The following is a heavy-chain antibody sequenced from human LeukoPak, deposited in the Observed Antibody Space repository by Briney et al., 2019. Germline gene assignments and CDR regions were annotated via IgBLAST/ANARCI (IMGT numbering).Heavy chain of an antibody. J-gene: IGHJ4*02. CDR3: ATAPEGCSGGSCYSGLDY. CDR2: FDPEDGET. Sequence: GASVKVSCKVSGHTLTELSMHWVRQAPGKGLEWMGGFDPEDGETIYAQKFQGRVTMTEDTSTDTAYMELSSLRSEDTAVYYCATAPEGCSGGSCYSGLDYWGQGTLVTVSS. CDR1: GHTLTELS. D-gene: IGHD2-15*01. V-gene: IGHV1-24*01.